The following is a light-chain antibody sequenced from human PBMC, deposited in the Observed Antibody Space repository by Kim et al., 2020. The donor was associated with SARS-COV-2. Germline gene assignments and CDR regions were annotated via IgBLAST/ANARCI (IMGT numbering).Light chain of an antibody. V-gene: IGKV1-27*01. CDR3: QNYYTAPYT. CDR2: AAS. J-gene: IGKJ2*01. Sequence: DIQMTQSPSSLSASVGDRVTITCRASQDIRYFLAWYQQRPGKVPELLISAASTLRSGVPSRFRGSASGSDYTLTISSLQPEDVATYYCQNYYTAPYTFGQGTKVDIK. CDR1: QDIRYF.